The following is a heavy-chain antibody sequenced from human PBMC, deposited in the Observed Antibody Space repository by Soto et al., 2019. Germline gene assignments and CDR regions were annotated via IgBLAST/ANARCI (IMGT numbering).Heavy chain of an antibody. CDR3: ARVRGTAMVDYGMDV. D-gene: IGHD5-18*01. CDR1: GFTFSSYS. CDR2: ISSSSSYI. J-gene: IGHJ6*02. V-gene: IGHV3-21*01. Sequence: EVPLVESGGGLVKPGGSLRLSCAASGFTFSSYSMNWVRQAPGKGLEWVSSISSSSSYIYYADSVKGRFTISRDNAKNSLYLQMNSLRAEDTAVYYCARVRGTAMVDYGMDVWGQGTTVTVSS.